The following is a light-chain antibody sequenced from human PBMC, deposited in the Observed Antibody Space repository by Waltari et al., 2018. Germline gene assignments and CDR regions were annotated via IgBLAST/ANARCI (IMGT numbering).Light chain of an antibody. Sequence: DIVMTHSPDSLAVSRGKRTTIYSKSTQSVLSSSNNKNYLAWYQQKPGQPPKLLIYWASTRESGVPDRFSGSGSGTDFTLAISSLQAEDVAVYYCQQYYDTPITFGPGTKVDI. CDR1: QSVLSSSNNKNY. J-gene: IGKJ3*01. CDR3: QQYYDTPIT. V-gene: IGKV4-1*01. CDR2: WAS.